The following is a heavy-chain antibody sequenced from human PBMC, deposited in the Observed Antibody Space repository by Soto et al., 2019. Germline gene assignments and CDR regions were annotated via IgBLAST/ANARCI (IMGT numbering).Heavy chain of an antibody. Sequence: QVQLQESGPGLVKPSQTLSLTCTVSGGSISRGGYYWCWIGQHPGKGLEWMGYIYYSGSTYYNPSLKSRVTPSVDTSKHRSSLELSSVAAADTAVYYCARGPKPDDFWSGYDPAPWYFDLWCRGTLVTVSS. D-gene: IGHD3-3*01. CDR2: IYYSGST. J-gene: IGHJ2*01. V-gene: IGHV4-31*03. CDR1: GGSISRGGYY. CDR3: ARGPKPDDFWSGYDPAPWYFDL.